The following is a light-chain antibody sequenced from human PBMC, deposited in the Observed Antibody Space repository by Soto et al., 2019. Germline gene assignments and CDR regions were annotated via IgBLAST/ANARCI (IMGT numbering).Light chain of an antibody. CDR1: RSNIATYS. V-gene: IGLV1-47*01. CDR2: ENN. Sequence: QSVPTQPPSASGTPGQTVTTSCSGSRSNIATYSVYWYQQLPGPAPKLLIYENNQRPSGVPDRFSGSKSDTSASLAIAGLRSWDEADYYCAAWDDSLTVLFGGGTKLTVL. J-gene: IGLJ3*02. CDR3: AAWDDSLTVL.